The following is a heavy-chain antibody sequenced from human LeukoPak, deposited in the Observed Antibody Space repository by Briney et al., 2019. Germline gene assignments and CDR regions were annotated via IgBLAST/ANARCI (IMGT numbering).Heavy chain of an antibody. CDR3: ARGVPLYSSSWYVSHYDC. CDR2: IYHSGST. V-gene: IGHV4-30-2*01. Sequence: SQTLSLTCAVSGGSISMGGYSWGWIRQPPGKGLEWIGYIYHSGSTYYNPSLKSRVTISVDRSKNQFSLKLSSVTAADTAVYYCARGVPLYSSSWYVSHYDCWGQGTLVTVSS. J-gene: IGHJ4*02. CDR1: GGSISMGGYS. D-gene: IGHD6-13*01.